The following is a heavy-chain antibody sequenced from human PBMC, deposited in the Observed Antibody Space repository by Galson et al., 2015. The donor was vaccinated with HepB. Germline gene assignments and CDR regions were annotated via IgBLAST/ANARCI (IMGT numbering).Heavy chain of an antibody. J-gene: IGHJ4*02. D-gene: IGHD6-13*01. CDR2: INHSGST. CDR1: GGSFSGYY. V-gene: IGHV4-34*01. Sequence: LSLTCAVYGGSFSGYYWSWIRQPPGKGLEWLGEINHSGSTNYNPSLTSRVTISVDTSKNQFSLKLSSVTAADTAVYYCARTIAAAGRRWNYWGQGTLVTVSS. CDR3: ARTIAAAGRRWNY.